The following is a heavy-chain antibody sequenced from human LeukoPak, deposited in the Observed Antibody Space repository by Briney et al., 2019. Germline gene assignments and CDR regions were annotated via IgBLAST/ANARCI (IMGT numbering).Heavy chain of an antibody. Sequence: ASVKVSCKASGYTFTSYGISWVRQAPGQGLEWMGWISAVNGITKYAQKFQGRVTLTTDSSTSTAYMELTSLRSDDTAVFYCARDPGPSTGWYVEYFDPWGQGTPVTVSS. V-gene: IGHV1-18*01. CDR3: ARDPGPSTGWYVEYFDP. CDR2: ISAVNGIT. J-gene: IGHJ5*02. CDR1: GYTFTSYG. D-gene: IGHD6-19*01.